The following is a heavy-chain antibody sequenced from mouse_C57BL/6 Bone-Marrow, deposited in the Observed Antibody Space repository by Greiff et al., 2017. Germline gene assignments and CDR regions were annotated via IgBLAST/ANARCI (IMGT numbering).Heavy chain of an antibody. CDR2: LYPRDGST. Sequence: LVESGPELVTPGASVKLSCKASGYTFTSYDINWVKQRPGQGLEWIGWLYPRDGSTKYNEKFKGKATLTVDTSSSTAYMELHSLTSEDSAVYFCASNTPPRAMDYWGQGTSVTVSS. CDR1: GYTFTSYD. CDR3: ASNTPPRAMDY. V-gene: IGHV1-85*01. J-gene: IGHJ4*01.